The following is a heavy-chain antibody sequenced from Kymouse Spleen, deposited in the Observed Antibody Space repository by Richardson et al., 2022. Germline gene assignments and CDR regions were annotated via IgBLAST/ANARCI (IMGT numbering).Heavy chain of an antibody. CDR3: AKGYNWNLNYYYGMDV. CDR2: ISYDGSNK. V-gene: IGHV3-30*18. J-gene: IGHJ6*02. D-gene: IGHD1-7*01. Sequence: QVQLVESGGGVVQPGRSLRLSCAASGFTFSSYGMHWVRQAPGKGLEWVAVISYDGSNKYYADSVKGRFTISRDNSKNTLYLQMNSLRAEDTAVYYCAKGYNWNLNYYYGMDVWGQGTTVTVSS. CDR1: GFTFSSYG.